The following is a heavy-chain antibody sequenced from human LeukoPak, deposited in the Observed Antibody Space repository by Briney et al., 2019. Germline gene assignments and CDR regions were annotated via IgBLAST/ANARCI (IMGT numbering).Heavy chain of an antibody. CDR2: ISGSGGST. D-gene: IGHD3-10*01. V-gene: IGHV3-23*01. Sequence: GGSLRLSCAASGFTFSSYAMSWVRQAPGKGLERVSAISGSGGSTYYADSVKGRFTISRDNSKNTLYLQMNSLRAEDTAVYYCAKDELWFGELDYFDYWGQGTLVTVSS. CDR1: GFTFSSYA. CDR3: AKDELWFGELDYFDY. J-gene: IGHJ4*02.